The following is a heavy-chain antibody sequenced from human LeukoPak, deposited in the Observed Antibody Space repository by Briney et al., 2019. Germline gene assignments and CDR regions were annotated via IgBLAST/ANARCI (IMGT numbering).Heavy chain of an antibody. J-gene: IGHJ4*02. CDR2: ISSSSSYI. D-gene: IGHD2-2*01. CDR3: ATDIVVVPAAISY. V-gene: IGHV3-21*01. CDR1: GFTFSSYS. Sequence: GGSLRLSCAASGFTFSSYSMNWVRQAPGKGLEWVSSISSSSSYIYYADSVKGRFTISRDNAKNSLYLQMNSRRAEDTAVYYCATDIVVVPAAISYWGQGTLVTVSS.